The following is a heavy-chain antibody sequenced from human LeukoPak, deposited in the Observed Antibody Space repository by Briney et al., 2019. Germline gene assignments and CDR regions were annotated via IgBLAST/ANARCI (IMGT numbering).Heavy chain of an antibody. J-gene: IGHJ6*02. Sequence: SQTLSLTCTVSGGSISSGDYYWSWIRQPPGKGLEWIGYIYYSGSTYYNPSLKSRVTISVDTSKNQFSLKLSSVTAADTAVYYCARLCSSTSCFLPYGMDVWGQGTTVTVSS. CDR1: GGSISSGDYY. CDR3: ARLCSSTSCFLPYGMDV. CDR2: IYYSGST. D-gene: IGHD2-2*01. V-gene: IGHV4-30-4*01.